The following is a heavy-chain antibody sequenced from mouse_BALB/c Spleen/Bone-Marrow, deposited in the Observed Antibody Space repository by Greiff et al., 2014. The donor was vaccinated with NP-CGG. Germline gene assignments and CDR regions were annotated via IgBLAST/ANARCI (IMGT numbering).Heavy chain of an antibody. Sequence: EVLLVESGAELVKPGASVKLSCTASGFNIKDTYMHWVKQRPEQGLEWIGRIDPANGNTKCDPKFQGKATITADTSSNTAYLQHSSLTTEDTAVYYCARSGGYDNYLAWFAYWGQGTLVTVSA. CDR1: GFNIKDTY. D-gene: IGHD2-10*02. CDR2: IDPANGNT. J-gene: IGHJ3*01. CDR3: ARSGGYDNYLAWFAY. V-gene: IGHV14-3*02.